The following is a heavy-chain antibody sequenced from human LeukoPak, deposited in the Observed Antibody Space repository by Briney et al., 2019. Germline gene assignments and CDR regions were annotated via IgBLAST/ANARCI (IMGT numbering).Heavy chain of an antibody. CDR3: ATDYSHYDDSFGP. CDR2: IKQEGIKK. D-gene: IGHD4-11*01. Sequence: GGSLRLSCAASGFTFSYYNMNWVRQAPGKGLDWLANIKQEGIKKDNVDSVKGRFTISRANAKNSLYLKLNSLRAEDTAVYYCATDYSHYDDSFGPWGQGTLVTVSS. CDR1: GFTFSYYN. J-gene: IGHJ5*02. V-gene: IGHV3-7*01.